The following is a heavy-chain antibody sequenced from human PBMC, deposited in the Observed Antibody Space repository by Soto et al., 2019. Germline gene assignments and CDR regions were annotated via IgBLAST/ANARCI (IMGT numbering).Heavy chain of an antibody. Sequence: PGGSLRLSCAASGFTFSSYAMSWVRQAPGKGLEWVSAISGSGGSTYYADSVKGRFTISRDNSKNTLYLQMNSLRAEDTAVYYCAKVRTSRYCSGGSCLEYYFDYWGQGTLVTVSS. D-gene: IGHD2-15*01. CDR1: GFTFSSYA. CDR2: ISGSGGST. V-gene: IGHV3-23*01. CDR3: AKVRTSRYCSGGSCLEYYFDY. J-gene: IGHJ4*02.